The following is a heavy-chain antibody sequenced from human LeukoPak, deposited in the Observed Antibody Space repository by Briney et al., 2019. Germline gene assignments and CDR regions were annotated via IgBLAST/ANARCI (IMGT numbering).Heavy chain of an antibody. D-gene: IGHD3-22*01. CDR3: ARDSSGYQ. CDR2: IKEDGSEK. CDR1: GFTFSTYW. J-gene: IGHJ4*02. V-gene: IGHV3-7*01. Sequence: GGSLRLSCAASGFTFSTYWMSWVRQAPGKGLEWVANIKEDGSEKYYGDSVKGRFTISRDNAKNSLYLQMNSLRAEDTAAYYCARDSSGYQWGQGTLVTVSS.